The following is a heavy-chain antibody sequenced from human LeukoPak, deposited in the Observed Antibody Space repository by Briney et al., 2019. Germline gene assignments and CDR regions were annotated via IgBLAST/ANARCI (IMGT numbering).Heavy chain of an antibody. V-gene: IGHV4-59*06. CDR3: ARGYGGYNLAGNWFDP. Sequence: SEALSLTCTVSGGSISPYFWSWIRQPPGKGLEWIGYIYDSGSTYYNPSLKSRVSISVRTSKNQFSLKLSSVTAADTAVYYGARGYGGYNLAGNWFDPWGQGTLVSVSS. CDR2: IYDSGST. D-gene: IGHD5-18*01. CDR1: GGSISPYF. J-gene: IGHJ5*02.